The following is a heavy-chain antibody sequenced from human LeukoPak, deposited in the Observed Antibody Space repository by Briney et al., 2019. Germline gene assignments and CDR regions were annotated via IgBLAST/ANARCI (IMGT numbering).Heavy chain of an antibody. CDR1: GGSISSYY. CDR2: IYYSGST. CDR3: ARDVHYDFWSGVTYGMDV. D-gene: IGHD3-3*01. V-gene: IGHV4-59*12. J-gene: IGHJ6*02. Sequence: SETLSLTCTVSGGSISSYYWSWIRQPPGKGLEWIGYIYYSGSTNYNPSLKSRVTISVDTSKNQFSLKLSSVTAADTAVYYCARDVHYDFWSGVTYGMDVWGQGTTVTVSS.